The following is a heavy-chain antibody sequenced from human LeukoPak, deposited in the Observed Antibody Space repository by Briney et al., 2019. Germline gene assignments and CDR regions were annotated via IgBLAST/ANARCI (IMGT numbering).Heavy chain of an antibody. J-gene: IGHJ1*01. D-gene: IGHD3-22*01. CDR2: INHSGST. Sequence: SETLSLTCAVYGGSFSGYYWSWIRQPPGKGLEWIGEINHSGSTNYNPSLKSRVTISVDTSKNQFSLKLSSVTAADTAVYYCARHGDYHDSSGYYPRADFQHWGQGTLVTLSS. CDR3: ARHGDYHDSSGYYPRADFQH. V-gene: IGHV4-34*01. CDR1: GGSFSGYY.